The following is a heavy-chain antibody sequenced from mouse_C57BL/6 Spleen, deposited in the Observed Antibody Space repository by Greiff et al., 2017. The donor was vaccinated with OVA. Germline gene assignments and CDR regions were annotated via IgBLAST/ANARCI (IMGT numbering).Heavy chain of an antibody. J-gene: IGHJ3*01. CDR3: ARGDYGSSPWFAY. Sequence: QVQLQQPGAELVKPGASVKLSCKASGYTFTSYWMHWVKQRPGQGLEWIGMIHPNSGSTNYNEKCKSKATLTVDKSSSTAYMQLSSLTSEDSAVYYCARGDYGSSPWFAYWGQGTLVTVSA. V-gene: IGHV1-64*01. CDR1: GYTFTSYW. CDR2: IHPNSGST. D-gene: IGHD1-1*01.